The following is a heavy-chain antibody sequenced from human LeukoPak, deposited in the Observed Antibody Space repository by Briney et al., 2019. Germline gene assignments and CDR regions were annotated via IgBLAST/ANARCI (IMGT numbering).Heavy chain of an antibody. V-gene: IGHV3-23*01. CDR1: GFTLSRHY. Sequence: GGSLRLSCSASGFTLSRHYMSWVRQAPGKGLEWVSAISGSGGSTYYADSVKGRFTISRDNSKNTLYLQMNSLRAEDTAVYYCACCSSTSCYYWGQGTLVTVSS. J-gene: IGHJ4*02. D-gene: IGHD2-2*01. CDR2: ISGSGGST. CDR3: ACCSSTSCYY.